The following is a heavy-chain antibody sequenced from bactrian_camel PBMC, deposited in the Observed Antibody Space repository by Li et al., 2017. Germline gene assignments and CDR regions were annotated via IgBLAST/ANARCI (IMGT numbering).Heavy chain of an antibody. D-gene: IGHD3*01. J-gene: IGHJ4*01. Sequence: DVQLVESGGGSVQAGGSLRLSCAASGYTYSSYCMGWFRQAPGKGLEWVSAIDTGGYMTYYADSVKGRFTISRDNTKNTVYLQMNSLKPEDTAVYFCATEAKNSPYEYVFWGQGTQVTVS. CDR2: IDTGGYMT. CDR3: ATEAKNSPYEYVF. CDR1: GYTYSSYC. V-gene: IGHV3S40*01.